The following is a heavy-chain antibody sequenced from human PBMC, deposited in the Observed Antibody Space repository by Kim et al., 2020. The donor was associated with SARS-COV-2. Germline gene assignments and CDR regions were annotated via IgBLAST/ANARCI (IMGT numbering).Heavy chain of an antibody. V-gene: IGHV4-39*01. Sequence: SETLSLTCTVSGASIGSGTYYWAWLRQPPGKGLEWIGTIYDDGSASYTPSLKSRATMSIDTSRNQFSLKVSSVTATDTAMYFCAKKQAGTMRESWGPGTLVTVSS. D-gene: IGHD1-1*01. CDR1: GASIGSGTYY. J-gene: IGHJ1*01. CDR2: IYDDGSA. CDR3: AKKQAGTMRES.